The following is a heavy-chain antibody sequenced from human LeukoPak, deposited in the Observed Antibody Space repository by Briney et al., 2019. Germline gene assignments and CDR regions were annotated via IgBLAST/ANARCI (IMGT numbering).Heavy chain of an antibody. CDR3: ARESGDYDILTGYYDY. V-gene: IGHV4-34*01. CDR2: INHSGST. CDR1: GGSFSGYY. J-gene: IGHJ4*02. Sequence: SETLSLTCAVYGGSFSGYYWSWIRQPPGKGLEWFGEINHSGSTNYNPSLKSRVTISVDTSKNQFSLKLSSVTAADTAVYYCARESGDYDILTGYYDYWGQGTLVTVSS. D-gene: IGHD3-9*01.